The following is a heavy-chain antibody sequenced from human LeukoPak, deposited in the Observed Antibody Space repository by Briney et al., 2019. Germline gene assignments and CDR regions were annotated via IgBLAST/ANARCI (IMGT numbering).Heavy chain of an antibody. CDR3: AIDREQLGLFDN. D-gene: IGHD6-13*01. CDR2: ISNDGSMI. CDR1: SFTFSTYA. V-gene: IGHV3-30*04. J-gene: IGHJ4*02. Sequence: GGSLRLSCAAFSFTFSTYAMHWVRQAPGKGLEWVTLISNDGSMIYYADSVKGRFTLSRDNSKNTLYLQINSLRVEDTAVYYCAIDREQLGLFDNWGQGTLVTVSS.